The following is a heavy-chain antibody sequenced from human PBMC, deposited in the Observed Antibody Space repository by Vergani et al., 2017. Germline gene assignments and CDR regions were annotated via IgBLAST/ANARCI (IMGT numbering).Heavy chain of an antibody. J-gene: IGHJ6*03. CDR1: GFTFSDYY. Sequence: QVQLVESGGGLVKPGGSLRLSCAASGFTFSDYYMSWIRQAPGKGLEWVSYISSSGSTIYYADSVKGRFTISRDNAKNSLYLQMNSLRAEDTAVYYCASWGKYYYDSSGYFPLPYYMDVWGKGTTVTVSS. CDR2: ISSSGSTI. CDR3: ASWGKYYYDSSGYFPLPYYMDV. D-gene: IGHD3-22*01. V-gene: IGHV3-11*01.